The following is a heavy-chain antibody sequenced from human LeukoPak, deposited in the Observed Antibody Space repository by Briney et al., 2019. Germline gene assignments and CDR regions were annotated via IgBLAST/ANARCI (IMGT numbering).Heavy chain of an antibody. CDR1: GFSFGYYW. CDR2: IEYNGRMT. Sequence: GGSLRLSCAASGFSFGYYWMHWVCQAPGKGLEWVSRIEYNGRMTNYAGSVKGRFTTSRDNAKSTLYLQMNSLRADDTAVYYCASQLSAGTIDHWGQGTLVTVSS. D-gene: IGHD1-14*01. J-gene: IGHJ4*02. CDR3: ASQLSAGTIDH. V-gene: IGHV3-74*01.